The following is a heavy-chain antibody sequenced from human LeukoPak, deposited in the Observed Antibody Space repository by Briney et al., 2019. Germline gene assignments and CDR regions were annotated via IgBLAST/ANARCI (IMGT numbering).Heavy chain of an antibody. CDR2: IIPIFGTA. J-gene: IGHJ6*04. D-gene: IGHD2-2*01. Sequence: SVKVSCKASGGTFSSYAISWVRQAPGQGLEWMGGIIPIFGTANYAQKFRGRVTITADESTSTAYMELSSLRSEDTAVYYCARGRSDCSSTSCYRYYYYGMDVWGKGTTVTVSS. CDR1: GGTFSSYA. V-gene: IGHV1-69*13. CDR3: ARGRSDCSSTSCYRYYYYGMDV.